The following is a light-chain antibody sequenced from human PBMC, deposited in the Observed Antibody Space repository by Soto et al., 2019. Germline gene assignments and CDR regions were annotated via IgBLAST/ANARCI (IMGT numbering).Light chain of an antibody. V-gene: IGKV1-8*01. CDR1: QSIGTY. J-gene: IGKJ4*02. CDR2: AAS. CDR3: QQYYICPPP. Sequence: AIRMTQSPSSFSASTGDRVTITCRASQSIGTYLAWYQQIPRRAPKLLIFAASTLQRGVPSRFSGSGSGTDFTLTISCLQSEDFATYYCQQYYICPPPFGGGTKVEIK.